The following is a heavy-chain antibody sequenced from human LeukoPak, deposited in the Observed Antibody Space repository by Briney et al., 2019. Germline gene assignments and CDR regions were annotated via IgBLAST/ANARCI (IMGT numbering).Heavy chain of an antibody. CDR3: ARGFPSSSRWFDP. Sequence: PSETLSLTCTVSGGSISSGGYYWSWIRLRPGKGLEWIGDINHSGSTHYNPSLKSRVTILVDTSNNQFSLKLHSVTAADTAVYYCARGFPSSSRWFDPWGQGTLVTVSS. J-gene: IGHJ5*02. D-gene: IGHD6-6*01. V-gene: IGHV4-39*07. CDR2: INHSGST. CDR1: GGSISSGGYY.